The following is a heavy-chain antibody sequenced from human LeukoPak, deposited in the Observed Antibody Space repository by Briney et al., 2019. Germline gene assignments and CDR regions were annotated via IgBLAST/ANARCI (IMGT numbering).Heavy chain of an antibody. CDR2: INTKTGTP. V-gene: IGHV7-4-1*02. Sequence: ASVKVSCKASGYTFNNYAMYWVRQAPGQGLEWMGWINTKTGTPTYAPGFTGRFVFLLDTSVSTAYLQISSLKADDAAVYYCARGGEGLVAPSYWGQGTLVTVSS. CDR3: ARGGEGLVAPSY. J-gene: IGHJ4*02. D-gene: IGHD3-16*01. CDR1: GYTFNNYA.